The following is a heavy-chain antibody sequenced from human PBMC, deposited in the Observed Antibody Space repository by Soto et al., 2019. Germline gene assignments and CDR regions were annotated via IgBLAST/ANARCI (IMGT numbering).Heavy chain of an antibody. Sequence: GGSLRLSCAASGFTFSSYWMHWVRQALGKGLEYVSSISTNGGSTDYADSVKGRFTISRDNSKNTVYLQMSSLRVEDTAVYYCVKGEYYYDSSGYYPFDYWGQGTLVTVSS. J-gene: IGHJ4*02. D-gene: IGHD3-22*01. V-gene: IGHV3-64D*06. CDR1: GFTFSSYW. CDR3: VKGEYYYDSSGYYPFDY. CDR2: ISTNGGST.